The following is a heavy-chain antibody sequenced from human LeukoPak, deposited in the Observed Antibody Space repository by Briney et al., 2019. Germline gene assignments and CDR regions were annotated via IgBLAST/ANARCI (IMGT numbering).Heavy chain of an antibody. J-gene: IGHJ4*02. D-gene: IGHD4-23*01. CDR1: GFTFSSYA. V-gene: IGHV3-23*01. CDR2: ISGSGGDT. Sequence: GGSLRLSCAVSGFTFSSYAMSWVRQAPGKGLEWVSAISGSGGDTYYADSVKGRFTISRDNSKNTLYLQMSSLRAEDTAVYYCAKDLGSVVTPPFLDFWGQGTLVTVSS. CDR3: AKDLGSVVTPPFLDF.